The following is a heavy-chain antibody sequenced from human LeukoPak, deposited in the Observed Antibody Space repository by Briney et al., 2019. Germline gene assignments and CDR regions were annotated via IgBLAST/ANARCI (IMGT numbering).Heavy chain of an antibody. Sequence: PGGSLRLSCAASGFTFSSYAMHWVRQAPGKGLEYVSAISSNGGSTYYANSVKGRFTISRDNSKNTLYLQMGSLRAEDMAVYYCARAQLPYSSSSAPDYWGQGTLVTVSS. CDR3: ARAQLPYSSSSAPDY. V-gene: IGHV3-64*01. CDR2: ISSNGGST. D-gene: IGHD6-13*01. CDR1: GFTFSSYA. J-gene: IGHJ4*02.